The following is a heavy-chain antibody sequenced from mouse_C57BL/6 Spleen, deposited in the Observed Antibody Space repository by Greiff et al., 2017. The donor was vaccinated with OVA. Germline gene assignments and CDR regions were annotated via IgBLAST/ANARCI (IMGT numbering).Heavy chain of an antibody. D-gene: IGHD2-4*01. CDR2: ISYDGSN. J-gene: IGHJ3*01. CDR1: GYSITSGYY. CDR3: ARDGDYDFAY. Sequence: EVKLQESGPGLVKPSQSLSLTCSVTGYSITSGYYWNWIRQFPGNKLEWMGYISYDGSNNYNPSLKNRISITRDTSKNQFFLKLNSVTTEDTATYYCARDGDYDFAYWGQGTLVTVSA. V-gene: IGHV3-6*01.